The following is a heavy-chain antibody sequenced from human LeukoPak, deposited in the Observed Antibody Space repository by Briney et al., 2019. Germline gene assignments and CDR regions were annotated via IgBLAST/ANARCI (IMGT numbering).Heavy chain of an antibody. Sequence: GASVKVSCKASGGTFSSYAMSWVRQAPGKGLEWVSAISGSGGSTYYADSVKGRFTISRDNSKNTLYLQMNSLRAEDTAVYYCAKRYSYGYGPNYYFDYWGRGTLVTVSS. V-gene: IGHV3-23*01. D-gene: IGHD5-18*01. CDR1: GGTFSSYA. J-gene: IGHJ4*02. CDR2: ISGSGGST. CDR3: AKRYSYGYGPNYYFDY.